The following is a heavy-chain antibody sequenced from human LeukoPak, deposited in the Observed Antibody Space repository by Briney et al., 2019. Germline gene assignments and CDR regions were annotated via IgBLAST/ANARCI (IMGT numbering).Heavy chain of an antibody. D-gene: IGHD3-9*01. V-gene: IGHV4-59*08. CDR1: GGSISSYY. Sequence: SETLSLTCTVSGGSISSYYWSWIRQPPGKGLEWIGYIYYSGSTYYNPSLKSRVTISVDTSKNQFSLKLSSVTAADTAVYYCARAYDILTGGGFDYWGQGTLVTVSS. J-gene: IGHJ4*02. CDR2: IYYSGST. CDR3: ARAYDILTGGGFDY.